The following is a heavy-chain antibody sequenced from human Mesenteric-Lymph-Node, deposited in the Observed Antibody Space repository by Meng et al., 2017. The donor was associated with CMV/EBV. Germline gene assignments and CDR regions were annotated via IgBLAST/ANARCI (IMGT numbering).Heavy chain of an antibody. CDR1: DDSISRENW. V-gene: IGHV4-4*02. D-gene: IGHD2-15*01. J-gene: IGHJ5*02. CDR2: IYHSGGT. Sequence: GSLRLSCVVSDDSISRENWWGWVRQPPGKGLEWIGEIYHSGGTTYNPSLESRVTMSIDKSKKQFSLRLSSVTAADTAVYYCTRGPRQAATSVGPWGQGILVTVSS. CDR3: TRGPRQAATSVGP.